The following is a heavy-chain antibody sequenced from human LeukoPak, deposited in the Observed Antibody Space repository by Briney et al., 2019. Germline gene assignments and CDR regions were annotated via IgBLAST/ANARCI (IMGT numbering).Heavy chain of an antibody. D-gene: IGHD2-2*01. J-gene: IGHJ4*02. V-gene: IGHV3-30*04. CDR3: ARDCSSTSCFGDY. CDR2: ISYDGSNK. CDR1: GLTFSSYA. Sequence: GGSLRLSCAASGLTFSSYAMHWVRQAPGKGLEWVAVISYDGSNKYYADSVKGRFTISRDNSKNTLYLQMNSLRAEDTAVYYCARDCSSTSCFGDYWGQGTLVTVSS.